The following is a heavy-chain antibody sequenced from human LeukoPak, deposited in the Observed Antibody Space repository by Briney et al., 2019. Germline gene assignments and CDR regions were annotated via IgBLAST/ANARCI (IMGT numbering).Heavy chain of an antibody. Sequence: SVKVSCKASGGTFSRYAISWVRQAPGQGLEWMGGIIPIFGTANYAQKFQGRVTITADESTSTAYMELSSLRSEDTAVYYCARAHSGYDSDWFDPWGQGSLVTVSS. V-gene: IGHV1-69*01. D-gene: IGHD5-12*01. CDR3: ARAHSGYDSDWFDP. J-gene: IGHJ5*02. CDR1: GGTFSRYA. CDR2: IIPIFGTA.